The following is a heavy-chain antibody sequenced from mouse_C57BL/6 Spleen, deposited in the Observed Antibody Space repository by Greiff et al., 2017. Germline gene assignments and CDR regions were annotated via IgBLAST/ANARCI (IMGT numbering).Heavy chain of an antibody. CDR1: GYAFTDYE. CDR3: TSWGYYCGSSYGDVDV. Sequence: QVQLQQSGAELVRPGASVTLSCKASGYAFTDYEMHWVKQTPVHGLEWIGAIDPETGGTAYNQKFKGKAILTADKSSSTAYMELRSLTSEDSAVYDCTSWGYYCGSSYGDVDVWGTGTTVTVSS. V-gene: IGHV1-15*01. CDR2: IDPETGGT. D-gene: IGHD1-1*01. J-gene: IGHJ1*03.